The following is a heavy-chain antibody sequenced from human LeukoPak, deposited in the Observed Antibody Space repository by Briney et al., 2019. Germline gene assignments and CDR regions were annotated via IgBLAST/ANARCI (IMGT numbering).Heavy chain of an antibody. CDR1: GSSISSYY. CDR2: IYYSGST. CDR3: AHSGYDFWSQTHFDY. V-gene: IGHV4-59*01. D-gene: IGHD5-12*01. Sequence: PSETLSLTCTVSGSSISSYYWSWIRQPPGKGLEWIGYIYYSGSTNYNPSLKSRVTISVDTSKNQFSLKLSSVTAADTAVYYCAHSGYDFWSQTHFDYWGQGTLVTVSS. J-gene: IGHJ4*02.